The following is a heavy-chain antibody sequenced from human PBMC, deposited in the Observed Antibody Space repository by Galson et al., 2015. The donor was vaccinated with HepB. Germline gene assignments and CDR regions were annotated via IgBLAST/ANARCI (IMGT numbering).Heavy chain of an antibody. J-gene: IGHJ4*02. D-gene: IGHD6-13*01. CDR1: SYTFTSYG. Sequence: SVKVSCKASSYTFTSYGISWVRQAPGQGLGWMGWISAYNGNTNYAQKLQGRVTMTTDTSTSTAYMELRSLRSDDTAVYYCARDHPGMAAAGSFDYWGQGTLVTVSS. CDR2: ISAYNGNT. CDR3: ARDHPGMAAAGSFDY. V-gene: IGHV1-18*04.